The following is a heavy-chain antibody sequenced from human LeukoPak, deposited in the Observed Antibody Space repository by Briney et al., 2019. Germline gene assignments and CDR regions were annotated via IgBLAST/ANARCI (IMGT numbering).Heavy chain of an antibody. Sequence: GGSLRLSCAASGFTFSRYLMHWVRQAPGKGLVWVSCIRSDGSTTSIADSAKGRFTISRDNAKNTVYLQMNSLRAEDTAVYYCVRDNRSYNFDYWGQGTLVTVSS. CDR2: IRSDGSTT. CDR1: GFTFSRYL. D-gene: IGHD1-26*01. CDR3: VRDNRSYNFDY. V-gene: IGHV3-74*01. J-gene: IGHJ4*02.